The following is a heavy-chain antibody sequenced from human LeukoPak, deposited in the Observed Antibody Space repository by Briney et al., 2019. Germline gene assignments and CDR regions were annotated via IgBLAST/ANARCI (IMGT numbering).Heavy chain of an antibody. CDR3: ARDSPNTYSSGWYPIVWLDY. D-gene: IGHD6-19*01. Sequence: AGGSLRLSCAASGFTFSSYSMNWVRQAPGKGLEWVSSISSSSSYIYYADSVKGRFTISRDNAKNSLYLQMNSLRAEDTAVYYCARDSPNTYSSGWYPIVWLDYWGQGTLVTVSS. CDR2: ISSSSSYI. CDR1: GFTFSSYS. J-gene: IGHJ4*02. V-gene: IGHV3-21*01.